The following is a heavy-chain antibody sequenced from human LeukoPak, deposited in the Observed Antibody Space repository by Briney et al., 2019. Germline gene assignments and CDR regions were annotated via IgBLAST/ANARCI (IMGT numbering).Heavy chain of an antibody. CDR3: ARGQSYCGADCYSD. CDR1: GFSINHYY. Sequence: GSLRLSCAASGFSINHYYMTWIRQPPGKGLDWVSVIYTGGSTNYGDSVKGRFTISRDNSRNTLYLQMNSLRADDTAIYYCARGQSYCGADCYSDWGQGTLVTVSS. J-gene: IGHJ4*02. V-gene: IGHV3-66*01. D-gene: IGHD2-21*02. CDR2: IYTGGST.